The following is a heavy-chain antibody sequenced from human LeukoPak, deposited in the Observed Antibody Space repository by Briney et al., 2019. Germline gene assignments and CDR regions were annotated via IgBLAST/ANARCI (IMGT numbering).Heavy chain of an antibody. CDR2: ISGSGGST. V-gene: IGHV3-23*01. D-gene: IGHD4-23*01. J-gene: IGHJ4*02. CDR1: GFTFSSYA. Sequence: AGGSLRLSCAASGFTFSSYAMSWVRQAPGKGLEWVSAISGSGGSTYYADSVKGRFTISRDNSKSTLYLQMNSLRTEDTAVYYCARGDYYGGKPGEFDSWGQGTLVTVSS. CDR3: ARGDYYGGKPGEFDS.